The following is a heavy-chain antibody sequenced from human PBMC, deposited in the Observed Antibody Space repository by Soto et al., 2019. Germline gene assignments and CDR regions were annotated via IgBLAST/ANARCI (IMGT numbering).Heavy chain of an antibody. V-gene: IGHV3-23*01. Sequence: PGESLKISCAASGFTFRTFTMNWVRQAPGKGLEWVSGIIGGDGDKFYSDSVKGCFTISRDNSKDMLFLQMSSLRVDDTAVYYCAKDRDPDGIWTFDSWGQGTLVTVSS. CDR3: AKDRDPDGIWTFDS. CDR2: IIGGDGDK. J-gene: IGHJ5*01. D-gene: IGHD3-9*01. CDR1: GFTFRTFT.